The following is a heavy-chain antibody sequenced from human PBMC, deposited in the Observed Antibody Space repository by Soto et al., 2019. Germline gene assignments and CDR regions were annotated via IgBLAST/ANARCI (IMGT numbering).Heavy chain of an antibody. CDR2: ISSAGTNK. J-gene: IGHJ4*02. Sequence: QVQLVGSGGGVVQPGTSLRLSCAASGFTFSIYAMHWVRQAPEKGLEWVAVISSAGTNKNHADSVRGRFSISRDNSNNMLHLQMANMRVDDTAVYYCVRSNSEAGWGQFDYWGQGTLVTFSS. CDR3: VRSNSEAGWGQFDY. CDR1: GFTFSIYA. V-gene: IGHV3-30-3*01. D-gene: IGHD3-16*01.